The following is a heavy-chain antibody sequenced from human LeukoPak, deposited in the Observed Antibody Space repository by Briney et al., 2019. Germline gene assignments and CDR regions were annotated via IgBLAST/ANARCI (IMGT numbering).Heavy chain of an antibody. CDR1: GFTFSSYG. D-gene: IGHD3-10*02. V-gene: IGHV3-23*01. CDR2: ISGSGGST. J-gene: IGHJ6*04. CDR3: AELGITMIGGV. Sequence: PGGSLRLSCAASGFTFSSYGMSWVRQAPGKGLEWVSAISGSGGSTYYADSVKGRFTVSRDNAKNSLYLQMNSLRAEDTAVYYCAELGITMIGGVWGKGTTVTISS.